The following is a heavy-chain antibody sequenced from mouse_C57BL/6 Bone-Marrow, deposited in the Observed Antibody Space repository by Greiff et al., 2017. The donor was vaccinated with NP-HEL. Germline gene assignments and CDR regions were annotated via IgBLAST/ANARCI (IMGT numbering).Heavy chain of an antibody. Sequence: VQLKESGGDLVKPGGSLKLSCAASGFTFSSYGMSWVRQTPDKRLEWVATISSGGSYTYYPDSVKGRFTISRDNAKNTLYLQMSSLKSEDTAMYYCARHGGRPWFAYWGQGTLVTVSA. V-gene: IGHV5-6*01. CDR3: ARHGGRPWFAY. D-gene: IGHD1-1*02. CDR1: GFTFSSYG. CDR2: ISSGGSYT. J-gene: IGHJ3*01.